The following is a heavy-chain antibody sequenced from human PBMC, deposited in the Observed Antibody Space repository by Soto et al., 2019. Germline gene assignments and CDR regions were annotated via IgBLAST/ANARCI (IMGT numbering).Heavy chain of an antibody. CDR2: INHSGST. J-gene: IGHJ4*02. D-gene: IGHD6-19*01. CDR3: AREGYSSGWFDY. V-gene: IGHV4-34*01. Sequence: QVQLQQWGAGLLKPSETLSLTCAVYGGSFSGYYWSWIRQPPGKGLEWIGEINHSGSTNYNPSLKSRVTISVDTSKNQFSLELSSVTAADTAVYYCAREGYSSGWFDYWGQGTLVTVSS. CDR1: GGSFSGYY.